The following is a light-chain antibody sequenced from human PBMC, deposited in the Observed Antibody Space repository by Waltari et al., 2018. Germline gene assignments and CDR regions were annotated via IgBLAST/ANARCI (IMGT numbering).Light chain of an antibody. V-gene: IGKV4-1*01. Sequence: DIVLTQSPDSLAVSLGERATINCKSSQSLFYSSVNTRVLSGYQQKPGQPPKLLIYWATTRESGVPDRCSGSRSGTDFTLNISSLQAEDVAVYYCQQYFTTPWTFGQWTKVEIK. CDR1: QSLFYSSVNTRV. J-gene: IGKJ1*01. CDR3: QQYFTTPWT. CDR2: WAT.